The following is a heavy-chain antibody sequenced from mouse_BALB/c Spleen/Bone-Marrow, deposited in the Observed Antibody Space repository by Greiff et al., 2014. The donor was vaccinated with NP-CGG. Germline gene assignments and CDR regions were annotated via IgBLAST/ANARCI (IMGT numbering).Heavy chain of an antibody. CDR3: TNGYDYYAMDY. CDR2: IYPGNSDT. Sequence: VQLQQSGTVLARPGASVKMSCKASGYSFTSYWMHWVKQRPGQGLVWIGAIYPGNSDTSYNQKFKGKAKLTAVTSASTACMELSSLTNEDSAVYYCTNGYDYYAMDYWGQGTSVTVSS. J-gene: IGHJ4*01. V-gene: IGHV1-5*01. CDR1: GYSFTSYW. D-gene: IGHD2-2*01.